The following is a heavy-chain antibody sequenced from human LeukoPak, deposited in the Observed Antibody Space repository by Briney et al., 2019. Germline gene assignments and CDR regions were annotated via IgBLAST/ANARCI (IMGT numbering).Heavy chain of an antibody. Sequence: KSSETLSLTCAVYGGSFSGYYWSWIRQPPGKGLEWIGEINHSGSTNYNPSLKSRVTISVDTSKNQFSLKLSSVTAADTAVYYCATGYDFWSSGGWFDPWGQGTLVTVSS. J-gene: IGHJ5*02. CDR1: GGSFSGYY. D-gene: IGHD3-3*01. V-gene: IGHV4-34*01. CDR3: ATGYDFWSSGGWFDP. CDR2: INHSGST.